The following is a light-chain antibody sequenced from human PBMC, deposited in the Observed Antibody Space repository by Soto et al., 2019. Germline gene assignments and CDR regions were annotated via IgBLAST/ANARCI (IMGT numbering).Light chain of an antibody. CDR3: QQYNNWPFT. Sequence: EIVMTQSPATLSVSPGERATLSCRASQSVSSNLAWYQQKPGQAPRLLIYGASTRATGIPARFSGSGSGTEFTITISRLQSADFAVYYCQQYNNWPFTFGPGTKVDIK. V-gene: IGKV3-15*01. J-gene: IGKJ3*01. CDR2: GAS. CDR1: QSVSSN.